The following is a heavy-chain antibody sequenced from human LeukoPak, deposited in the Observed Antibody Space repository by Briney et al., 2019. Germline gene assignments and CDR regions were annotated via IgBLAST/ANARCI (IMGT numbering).Heavy chain of an antibody. CDR3: ARVPPPYYDFWSGLWYFDL. Sequence: ASVEVSCKASGYTFTGYYMHWVRQAPGQGLEWMGWINPNSGGTNYAQKFQGRVTMTRDTSISTAYMELSRLRSDDTAVYYCARVPPPYYDFWSGLWYFDLWGRGTLVTVSS. V-gene: IGHV1-2*02. D-gene: IGHD3-3*01. CDR2: INPNSGGT. CDR1: GYTFTGYY. J-gene: IGHJ2*01.